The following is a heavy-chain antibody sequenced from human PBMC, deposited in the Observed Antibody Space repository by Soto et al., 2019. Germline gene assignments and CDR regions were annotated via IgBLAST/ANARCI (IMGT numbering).Heavy chain of an antibody. J-gene: IGHJ6*02. CDR1: GGTFSSYS. V-gene: IGHV1-69*13. CDR2: IIPIFGTA. D-gene: IGHD3-9*01. CDR3: ARGRYYDILTGYNYYYYGMDV. Sequence: GASVKVSCKASGGTFSSYSISWVLQAPGQGLEWMGGIIPIFGTANYAQKFQGRVTITADESASTAYMELSSPRAGDTAVYYCARGRYYDILTGYNYYYYGMDVWGQGTTVTVSS.